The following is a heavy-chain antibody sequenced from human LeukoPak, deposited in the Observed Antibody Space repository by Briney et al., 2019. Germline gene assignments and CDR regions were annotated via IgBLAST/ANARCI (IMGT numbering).Heavy chain of an antibody. J-gene: IGHJ4*02. Sequence: GGSLRLSCAASGFTFNDYYMSWIRQAPGKGLEWVSYISSSGSTIYYADSVKGRFTISRDNAKNSLYLQMNSLRAEDTAVYYCARDRRGLTTATFDYWGQGTLVTVSS. CDR3: ARDRRGLTTATFDY. D-gene: IGHD4-11*01. CDR1: GFTFNDYY. CDR2: ISSSGSTI. V-gene: IGHV3-11*04.